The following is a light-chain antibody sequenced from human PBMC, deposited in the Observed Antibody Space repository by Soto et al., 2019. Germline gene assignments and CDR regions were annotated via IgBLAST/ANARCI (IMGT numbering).Light chain of an antibody. CDR3: QSYDSSLSGNYV. V-gene: IGLV1-40*01. CDR2: GNS. CDR1: SSNIGAGYD. Sequence: QSVLTQPPSVSGAPGQRVTISCTGSSSNIGAGYDVHWYQQLPGTAPKLLIYGNSNRPSGVPDRFSGSKSGTSASLAITVLKAEDEADYYCQSYDSSLSGNYVFGSGTKVTVL. J-gene: IGLJ1*01.